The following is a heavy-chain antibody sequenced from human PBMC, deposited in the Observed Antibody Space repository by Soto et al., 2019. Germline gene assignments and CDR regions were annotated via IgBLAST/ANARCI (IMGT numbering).Heavy chain of an antibody. CDR3: ARDLEQLVLGNDYYYYYGMDV. J-gene: IGHJ6*02. D-gene: IGHD6-6*01. CDR1: GFTFSSYS. CDR2: ISSSSSTI. V-gene: IGHV3-48*02. Sequence: EVQLVESGGGLVQPGGSLRLSCAASGFTFSSYSMNWVRQAPGKGLEWVSYISSSSSTIYYADSVKGRFTISRDNAKNSLYLQMNSLRDEDTAVYYCARDLEQLVLGNDYYYYYGMDVWGQGTTVTVSS.